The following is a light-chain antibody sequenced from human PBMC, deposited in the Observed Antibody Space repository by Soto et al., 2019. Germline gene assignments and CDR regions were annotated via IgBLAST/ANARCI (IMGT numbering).Light chain of an antibody. J-gene: IGKJ1*01. V-gene: IGKV3-15*01. CDR3: QQYDNWPQT. Sequence: IVMTQSPATLSVSPGERATLYCRASQSVSSDLAWYQHKPGQAPRLLIYGASTRATGIPARFSGRGSGTEFTLTISSLQSVDFAVYYCQQYDNWPQTFGQGTKV. CDR1: QSVSSD. CDR2: GAS.